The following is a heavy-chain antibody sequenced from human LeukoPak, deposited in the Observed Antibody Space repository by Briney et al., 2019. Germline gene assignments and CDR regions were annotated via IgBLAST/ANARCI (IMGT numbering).Heavy chain of an antibody. CDR1: GFTVSSNY. V-gene: IGHV3-53*05. CDR2: IYSGGST. J-gene: IGHJ4*02. D-gene: IGHD2-2*01. CDR3: AKDRESYYCTSTSCYFDY. Sequence: GGSLRLSCAASGFTVSSNYMSWVRQAPGKGLEWVSAIYSGGSTYYADSVKGRFTISRDNSKNTLYLQMNSLRAEDTAVYYCAKDRESYYCTSTSCYFDYWGQGTLVTVSS.